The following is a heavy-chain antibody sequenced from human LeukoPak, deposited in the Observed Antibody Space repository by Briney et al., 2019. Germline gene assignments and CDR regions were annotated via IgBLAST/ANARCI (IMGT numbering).Heavy chain of an antibody. CDR3: ARMRWTTVTGSPYCYYMDV. J-gene: IGHJ6*03. CDR2: ISSSSSYI. V-gene: IGHV3-21*01. CDR1: GFTVSSNY. D-gene: IGHD4-17*01. Sequence: PGGSLRLSCAASGFTVSSNYMSWVRQAPGKGLEWVSSISSSSSYIYYADSVKGRFTISRDNAKNSLYLQMNSLRAEDTAVYYCARMRWTTVTGSPYCYYMDVWGKGTTVTVSS.